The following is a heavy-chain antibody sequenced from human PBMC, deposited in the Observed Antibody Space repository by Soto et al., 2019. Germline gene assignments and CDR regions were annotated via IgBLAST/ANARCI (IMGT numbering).Heavy chain of an antibody. V-gene: IGHV3-23*01. J-gene: IGHJ5*02. Sequence: GGSLRLSCAASGFTFSSYAMSWVRQAPGKGLEWVSAISGSGGSTYYADSVKGRFTISRDNSKNTLYLQMNSLRAGDTAVYYCAKEKDRDTMVRGVIISLSPPWFDPWGQGTLVTVSS. D-gene: IGHD3-10*01. CDR3: AKEKDRDTMVRGVIISLSPPWFDP. CDR2: ISGSGGST. CDR1: GFTFSSYA.